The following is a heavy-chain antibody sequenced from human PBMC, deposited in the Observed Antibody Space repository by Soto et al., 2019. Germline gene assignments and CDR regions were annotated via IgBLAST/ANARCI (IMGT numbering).Heavy chain of an antibody. Sequence: GESLKISCKGSGYRFTYYWITWVRQMPGKGLEWMGRIDPSDSYTNYSPSFQGHVTISADKSISTAYLQWSSLKASDTAMYYCGRSFECSKAGNGMDVWGQGTTATVSS. D-gene: IGHD3-9*01. CDR1: GYRFTYYW. V-gene: IGHV5-10-1*01. CDR3: GRSFECSKAGNGMDV. J-gene: IGHJ6*02. CDR2: IDPSDSYT.